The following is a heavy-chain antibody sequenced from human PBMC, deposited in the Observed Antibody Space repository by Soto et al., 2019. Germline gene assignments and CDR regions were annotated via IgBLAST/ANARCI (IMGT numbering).Heavy chain of an antibody. V-gene: IGHV3-7*01. Sequence: EVQLVESGGGLVQPGGSLRLSCAASEFTFDKYYMTWVRQAPGKGPEWVANIKPDGSEQYYVDSVKGRFTISRDNANNSLYLQMNSLRAEDTAVYFCARGNWNYYYSFDVWGQGTTVTVSS. J-gene: IGHJ6*02. CDR1: EFTFDKYY. CDR2: IKPDGSEQ. CDR3: ARGNWNYYYSFDV. D-gene: IGHD1-20*01.